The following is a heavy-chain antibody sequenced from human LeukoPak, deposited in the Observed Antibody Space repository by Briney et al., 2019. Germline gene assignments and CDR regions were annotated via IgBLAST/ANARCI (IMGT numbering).Heavy chain of an antibody. J-gene: IGHJ4*02. D-gene: IGHD4-23*01. CDR2: ISSSSSYI. CDR1: GFTFNTYT. V-gene: IGHV3-21*01. Sequence: GGSLRLSCAASGFTFNTYTMNWVRQAPGKGLEWVSSISSSSSYIYYADSVKGRLTISRDNAKNSLYLQMNSLRAEDTAVYYCARDFGRWFLDYWGQGTLVTVSS. CDR3: ARDFGRWFLDY.